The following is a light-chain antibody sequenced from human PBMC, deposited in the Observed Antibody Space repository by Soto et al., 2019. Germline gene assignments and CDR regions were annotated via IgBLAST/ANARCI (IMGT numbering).Light chain of an antibody. CDR2: DND. CDR3: GTWDSRMRAL. Sequence: QSVLTQPPSVSAAPGQTVTISCSGTSSNVGNNYVSWYQHLPGTAPKLLISDNDKRPSGIPDRFSGSKSGTSATLVITGLQTGDEADYYCGTWDSRMRALFGGGTKVTVL. V-gene: IGLV1-51*01. J-gene: IGLJ3*02. CDR1: SSNVGNNY.